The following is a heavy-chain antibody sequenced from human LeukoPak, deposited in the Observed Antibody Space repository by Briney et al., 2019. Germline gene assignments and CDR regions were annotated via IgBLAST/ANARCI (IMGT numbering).Heavy chain of an antibody. CDR2: ISSGGTTI. V-gene: IGHV3-48*03. CDR3: ARRLYSLYYLDL. D-gene: IGHD3-16*02. Sequence: GGSLRLSCAASGFTFSSYEMNWVRQAPGKGLEWISYISSGGTTIYYADSVEGRFTISRAKNSLYLQMDSLRAEDTALYYCARRLYSLYYLDLWGQGTLVTVSS. CDR1: GFTFSSYE. J-gene: IGHJ4*02.